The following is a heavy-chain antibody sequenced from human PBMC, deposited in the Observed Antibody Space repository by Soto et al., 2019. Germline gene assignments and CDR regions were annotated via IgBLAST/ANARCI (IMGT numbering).Heavy chain of an antibody. CDR2: IYYSGST. V-gene: IGHV4-59*01. D-gene: IGHD3-10*01. CDR3: ARIYYGEGSFDR. J-gene: IGHJ4*02. Sequence: ASETLSLTCTVSGGSIISYYWSWIRQPPGKGLEWIGYIYYSGSTNYNPSLKSRVTISVDTSKNQFSLKLNSVTAADTAVYYCARIYYGEGSFDRWGQGTLVTVSS. CDR1: GGSIISYY.